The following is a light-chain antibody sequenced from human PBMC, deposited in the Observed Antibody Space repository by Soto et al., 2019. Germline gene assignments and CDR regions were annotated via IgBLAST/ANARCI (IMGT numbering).Light chain of an antibody. J-gene: IGLJ2*01. Sequence: SYELTQPPSVSVSPGQTATISCSGDNLGDKYACWYQQKPGQSPVLVIYQDSKRPSGIPERFSGSNSGNTATLIISGTQALDEADYYCQAWDSSTEVFGGGTKVTVL. CDR1: NLGDKY. CDR3: QAWDSSTEV. V-gene: IGLV3-1*01. CDR2: QDS.